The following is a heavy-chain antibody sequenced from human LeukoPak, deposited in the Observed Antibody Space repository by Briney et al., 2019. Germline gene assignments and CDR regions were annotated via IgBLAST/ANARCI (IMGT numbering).Heavy chain of an antibody. V-gene: IGHV4-59*01. CDR1: GVSISSYY. J-gene: IGHJ4*02. CDR3: AKGKDWNYDEFDY. D-gene: IGHD1-7*01. CDR2: IYYSGST. Sequence: SETLSLTCTVSGVSISSYYWSWIRQPPGKGLEWIGYIYYSGSTNYNPSLKSRVTISVDTSKNQFSLKLSSVTAADTAMYYCAKGKDWNYDEFDYWGQGTLVTVSS.